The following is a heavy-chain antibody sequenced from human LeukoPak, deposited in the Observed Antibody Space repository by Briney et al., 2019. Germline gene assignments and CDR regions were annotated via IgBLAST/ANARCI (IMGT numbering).Heavy chain of an antibody. CDR2: IYYSGST. CDR1: GGSISSYY. D-gene: IGHD3-3*01. Sequence: SETLSLTCTVSGGSISSYYWSWIRQPPGKGLEWIGYIYYSGSTNYNPSLKSRVTISVDTSKNQFSLKLSSVTAADTAVYYCGRVDYDFWSGRDIGGQGTMVTVSS. CDR3: GRVDYDFWSGRDI. V-gene: IGHV4-59*01. J-gene: IGHJ3*02.